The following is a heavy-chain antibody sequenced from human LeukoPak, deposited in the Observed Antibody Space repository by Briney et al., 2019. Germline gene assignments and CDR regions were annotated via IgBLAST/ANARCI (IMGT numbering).Heavy chain of an antibody. CDR1: GFTFSKYA. Sequence: PGGSLRLSCAASGFTFSKYAMSWVRQAPEKGLEWVSGISGSGGSTYYADSVKGRFTISRDNAKNTLHQQMNRLRAEDTALYYCAEWNSVYWYFDLWGRGTLVTVSS. CDR3: AEWNSVYWYFDL. CDR2: ISGSGGST. V-gene: IGHV3-23*01. D-gene: IGHD1-1*01. J-gene: IGHJ2*01.